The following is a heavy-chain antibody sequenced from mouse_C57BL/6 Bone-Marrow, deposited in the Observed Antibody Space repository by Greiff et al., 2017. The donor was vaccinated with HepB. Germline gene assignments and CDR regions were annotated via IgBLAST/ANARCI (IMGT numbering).Heavy chain of an antibody. J-gene: IGHJ4*01. CDR2: ISYSGST. Sequence: EVQLQQSGPGMVKPSQSLSLTCTVTGYSITSGYDWHWIRHFPGNKLEWMGYISYSGSTNYNPSLKSRISITHDTSKNHFFLKLNSVTTEDTATYYCARARQGNAMDYWGQGTSVTVSS. CDR1: GYSITSGYD. V-gene: IGHV3-1*01. D-gene: IGHD3-2*02. CDR3: ARARQGNAMDY.